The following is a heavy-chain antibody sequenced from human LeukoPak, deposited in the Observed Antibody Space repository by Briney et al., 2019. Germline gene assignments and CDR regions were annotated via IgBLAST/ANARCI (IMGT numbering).Heavy chain of an antibody. CDR2: ISGSGGST. J-gene: IGHJ6*02. V-gene: IGHV3-23*01. Sequence: GGSLRLSCAASGFTFSSYAMSWVRQAPGKGLEWGAAISGSGGSTYYAASVKGRFTISRDNSKNTLYLQINSLRAEDTAVYYCARYCSRTSCYYYYGMDVWGQGATVTVSS. CDR3: ARYCSRTSCYYYYGMDV. CDR1: GFTFSSYA. D-gene: IGHD2-2*01.